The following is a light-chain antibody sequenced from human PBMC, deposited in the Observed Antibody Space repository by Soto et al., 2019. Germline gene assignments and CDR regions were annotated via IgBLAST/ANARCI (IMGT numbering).Light chain of an antibody. CDR2: KAS. J-gene: IGKJ1*01. Sequence: DIQMTQSPSTQSASVGDRVTITCRASQSINNWLAWYQQKPGKAPKLFIFKASTLEIGVPSRFSGSGSGTEFTLSISSLQPDDFATYFCQQYESFPRTFGQGTKVEIK. V-gene: IGKV1-5*03. CDR3: QQYESFPRT. CDR1: QSINNW.